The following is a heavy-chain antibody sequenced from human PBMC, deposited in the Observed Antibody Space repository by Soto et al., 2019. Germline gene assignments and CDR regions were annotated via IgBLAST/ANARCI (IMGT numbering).Heavy chain of an antibody. CDR3: ASGKLSTIEAPDS. Sequence: SETLSLTCNVSGVTIRCYYWNRIRQPPGKTLEWIGSIYYTGGTNYNPSLKSRVAISVDTSKNHFYLKFNSLTAADTAVYYCASGKLSTIEAPDSGGQGTLVAVS. V-gene: IGHV4-59*01. J-gene: IGHJ4*02. CDR2: IYYTGGT. CDR1: GVTIRCYY. D-gene: IGHD1-1*01.